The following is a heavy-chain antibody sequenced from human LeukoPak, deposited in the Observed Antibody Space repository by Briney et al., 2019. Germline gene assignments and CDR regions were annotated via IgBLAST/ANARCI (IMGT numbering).Heavy chain of an antibody. J-gene: IGHJ4*02. CDR1: GGSFSGYY. CDR2: INHSGST. Sequence: KPSETLSLTCGVFGGSFSGYYWSWIRQPPGKGLEWIEEINHSGSTNYNPSLKSRVSISVDTSKNQFSLNVTSVTAADTAVYYCAREAVQVPAAPLDYWGQGTLVTVSS. CDR3: AREAVQVPAAPLDY. D-gene: IGHD2-2*01. V-gene: IGHV4-34*01.